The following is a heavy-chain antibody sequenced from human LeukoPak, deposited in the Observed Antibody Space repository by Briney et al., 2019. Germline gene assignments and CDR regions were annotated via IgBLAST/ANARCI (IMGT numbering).Heavy chain of an antibody. Sequence: GGSLRLSCAASGFTFSNFWMGWVRQAPGKGLEWVANIKQDGSEKYYVDSVKGRFTISRDNAKNSLYLQMNSLRAEDTAVYYCASTSPHLDYWGQGTLVTVSS. CDR3: ASTSPHLDY. CDR2: IKQDGSEK. J-gene: IGHJ4*02. D-gene: IGHD2/OR15-2a*01. V-gene: IGHV3-7*03. CDR1: GFTFSNFW.